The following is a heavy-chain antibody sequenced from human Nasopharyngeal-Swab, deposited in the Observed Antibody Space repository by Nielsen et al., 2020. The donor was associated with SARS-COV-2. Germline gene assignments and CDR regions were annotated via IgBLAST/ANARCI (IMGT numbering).Heavy chain of an antibody. D-gene: IGHD3-10*01. CDR2: INHSGST. CDR3: ASSPLWFGEPEHGMDV. V-gene: IGHV4-34*01. J-gene: IGHJ6*02. Sequence: RQAPGKGLEWIGEINHSGSTDYNPSLKSRVTISVDTSKNQFSLKLSSVTAADTAVYYCASSPLWFGEPEHGMDVWGQGTTVTVSS.